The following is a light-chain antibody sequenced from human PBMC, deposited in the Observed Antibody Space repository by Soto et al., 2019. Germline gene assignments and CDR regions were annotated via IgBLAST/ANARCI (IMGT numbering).Light chain of an antibody. J-gene: IGKJ5*01. V-gene: IGKV3-20*01. CDR3: QQYGSSPPLT. CDR2: GAS. CDR1: QTVSSNY. Sequence: EIILTQSPDTLSLSPGERATLSCRASQTVSSNYLAWCQQRPGQAPRLLIYGASSRATGIPDRFSGSGSGTDFTLTISRLEPEDFAVYYCQQYGSSPPLTFGQGTRLEIK.